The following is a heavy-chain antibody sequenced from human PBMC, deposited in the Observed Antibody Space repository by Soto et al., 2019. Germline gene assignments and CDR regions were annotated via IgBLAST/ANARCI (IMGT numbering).Heavy chain of an antibody. CDR2: IYYNGNT. V-gene: IGHV4-59*11. Sequence: SETLSLTCSVSGGSISNHYWSWIRQPPGKGLEWIGYIYYNGNTNYNPSLKSRVTMSVDTSKNQFSLKLTTVTAADTAVYYCARRPFLEWLLDYWGQGALVTVSS. J-gene: IGHJ4*02. CDR3: ARRPFLEWLLDY. CDR1: GGSISNHY. D-gene: IGHD3-3*02.